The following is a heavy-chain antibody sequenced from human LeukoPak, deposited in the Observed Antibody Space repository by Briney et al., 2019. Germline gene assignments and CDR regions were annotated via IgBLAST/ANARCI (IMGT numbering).Heavy chain of an antibody. CDR1: GFTFSSYA. Sequence: GGSLRLSCAASGFTFSSYAMSWVRQAPGKGLEWVSAISGSGGSTYYADSVKGRFTISRDNSKNTLYLQMNSLRAEDTAVYYCAKHGADGEPDCSGGSCHETHPWYGMDVWGQGTTVTVSS. CDR2: ISGSGGST. J-gene: IGHJ6*02. V-gene: IGHV3-23*01. CDR3: AKHGADGEPDCSGGSCHETHPWYGMDV. D-gene: IGHD2-15*01.